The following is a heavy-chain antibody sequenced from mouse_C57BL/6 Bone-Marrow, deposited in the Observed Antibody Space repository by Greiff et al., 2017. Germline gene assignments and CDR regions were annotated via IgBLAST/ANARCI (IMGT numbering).Heavy chain of an antibody. CDR2: IRLKSDNYAT. V-gene: IGHV6-3*01. CDR3: TGPFYYLGRYFDV. Sequence: EVKLMESGGGLVQPGGSMKLSCVASGFTFSNYWMNWVRQSPEKGLEWVAQIRLKSDNYATHYAESVKGRFTISRDDSKSSVYLQMNNLRAEDTGIYYCTGPFYYLGRYFDVWGTGTTVTVSS. J-gene: IGHJ1*03. CDR1: GFTFSNYW. D-gene: IGHD1-1*01.